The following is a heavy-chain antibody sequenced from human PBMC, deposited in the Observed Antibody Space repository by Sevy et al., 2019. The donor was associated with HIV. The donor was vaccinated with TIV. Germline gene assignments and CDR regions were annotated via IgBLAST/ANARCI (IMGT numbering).Heavy chain of an antibody. D-gene: IGHD3-10*01. CDR2: IYPGDSDP. CDR3: ARHGSGSYYRGRYYYYGMDV. J-gene: IGHJ6*02. V-gene: IGHV5-51*01. Sequence: GESLKISCKGSGYSFTSYWIGWVRQMPGKGLEWMGIIYPGDSDPRYSPSFQGQVTISADKSISTAYLQWSSLKASDTAMYYCARHGSGSYYRGRYYYYGMDVWGQGTTVTVSS. CDR1: GYSFTSYW.